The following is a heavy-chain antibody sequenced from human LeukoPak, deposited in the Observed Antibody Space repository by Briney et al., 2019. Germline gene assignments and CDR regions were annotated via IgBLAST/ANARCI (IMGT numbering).Heavy chain of an antibody. CDR3: ATDITALDY. CDR2: INPKNGAT. J-gene: IGHJ4*02. V-gene: IGHV1-2*02. CDR1: GYNFNDYY. D-gene: IGHD3-10*01. Sequence: AAVKVSCKASGYNFNDYYLHWVRQAPGQGLEWMGWINPKNGATYYAEKFQGRVTMTRDTSITTVYMELSRLRSDDTAIYYCATDITALDYWGQGTLVTVSS.